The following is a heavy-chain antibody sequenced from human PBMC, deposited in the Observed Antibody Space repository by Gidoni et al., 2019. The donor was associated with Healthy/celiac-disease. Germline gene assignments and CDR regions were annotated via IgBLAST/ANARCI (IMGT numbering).Heavy chain of an antibody. CDR3: AKDILSGTTYDFWSGYYGSGYMDV. CDR1: GFTFDDYT. CDR2: ISCDGGST. Sequence: EVQLVESGGVVVQPGGSLRLSCAASGFTFDDYTMHWVRQAPGKGLEWVSLISCDGGSTYYADSVKGRFTISRDNSKNSLYLQMNSLRTEDTALYYCAKDILSGTTYDFWSGYYGSGYMDVWGKGTTVTVSS. D-gene: IGHD3-3*01. V-gene: IGHV3-43*01. J-gene: IGHJ6*03.